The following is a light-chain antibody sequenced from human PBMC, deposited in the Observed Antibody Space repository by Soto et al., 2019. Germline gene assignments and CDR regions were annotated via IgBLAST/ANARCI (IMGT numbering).Light chain of an antibody. J-gene: IGKJ3*01. Sequence: EIVLTQSPATLSLSPGERATLSCRASQSVSSYLAWYQQKPGQAPRLLIYDASNRATGIPARFSGSGSGTDFTLTISSLEPEDFAVYDGQQRSNWPPVFTFGPGTKVDIK. CDR3: QQRSNWPPVFT. CDR2: DAS. V-gene: IGKV3-11*01. CDR1: QSVSSY.